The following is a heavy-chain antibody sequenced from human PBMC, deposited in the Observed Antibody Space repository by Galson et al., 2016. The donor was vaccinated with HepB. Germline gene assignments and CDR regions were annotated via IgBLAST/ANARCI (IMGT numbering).Heavy chain of an antibody. D-gene: IGHD4-17*01. V-gene: IGHV3-23*01. CDR1: GFTFTNYA. J-gene: IGHJ4*02. CDR3: AKTVTIARYYFYY. CDR2: ISASGGGA. Sequence: SLRLSCAVSGFTFTNYAMSWVRQAPGKRLEWVSVISASGGGAHYADSVRGRFTISRDNSKKTLFLQMHSLRAEDTAVYYCAKTVTIARYYFYYCGKGTLVTVSS.